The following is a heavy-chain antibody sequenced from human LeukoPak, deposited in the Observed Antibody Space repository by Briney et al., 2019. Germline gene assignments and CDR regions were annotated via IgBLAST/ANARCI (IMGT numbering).Heavy chain of an antibody. CDR1: GFIFNNYG. D-gene: IGHD3-22*01. CDR2: ISNDGGGT. CDR3: AKGSSGYFADL. J-gene: IGHJ5*02. V-gene: IGHV3-23*01. Sequence: GGSLRLSCAASGFIFNNYGLIWVRQAPGKGLEWVSTISNDGGGTQYADFVEGRFTISRDNSKNTLFLQMSSLRAEDTALYYCAKGSSGYFADLWGQGTLVTVSS.